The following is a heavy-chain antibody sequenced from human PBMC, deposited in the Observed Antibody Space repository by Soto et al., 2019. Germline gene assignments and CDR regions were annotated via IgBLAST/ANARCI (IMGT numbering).Heavy chain of an antibody. CDR3: AGDEENGYSTCWYKGGMDV. V-gene: IGHV3-11*01. J-gene: IGHJ6*02. CDR2: ISSSGITI. CDR1: GFTFSDYY. D-gene: IGHD2-2*02. Sequence: GGSLRLSCAASGFTFSDYYIGWIRQAPWKGLEWVSYISSSGITIYYADSVKGRFTISRDNAKNSLYLQMNSLRAEDTAVYYCAGDEENGYSTCWYKGGMDVWGQGTTVTV.